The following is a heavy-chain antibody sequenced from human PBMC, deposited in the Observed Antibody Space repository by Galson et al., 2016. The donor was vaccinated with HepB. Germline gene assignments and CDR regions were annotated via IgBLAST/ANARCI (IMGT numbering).Heavy chain of an antibody. J-gene: IGHJ6*02. Sequence: SVKVSCKASGYTFISYDINWVRQATGQGLEWMGWMNTNSGKTGYAQKFQGRVTMTSNTSTNTAYMELSSLRSDDTAVYYCARDSGHGMDVWGLGTTVTVSS. CDR3: ARDSGHGMDV. V-gene: IGHV1-8*01. CDR1: GYTFISYD. CDR2: MNTNSGKT. D-gene: IGHD2-21*01.